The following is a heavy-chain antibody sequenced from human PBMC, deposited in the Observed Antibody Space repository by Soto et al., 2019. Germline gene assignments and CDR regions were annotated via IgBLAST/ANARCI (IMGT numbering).Heavy chain of an antibody. CDR3: ARVLVEGAGSYPTYYYGMDV. CDR2: IIPIFGTA. Sequence: SVKVSCKASGGAFSSYAISWVRQAPGQGLEWMGGIIPIFGTANYAQKFQGRVTITADESTSTAYMELSSLRSEDTAVYYCARVLVEGAGSYPTYYYGMDVWGQGTTVTVSS. J-gene: IGHJ6*02. D-gene: IGHD1-26*01. V-gene: IGHV1-69*13. CDR1: GGAFSSYA.